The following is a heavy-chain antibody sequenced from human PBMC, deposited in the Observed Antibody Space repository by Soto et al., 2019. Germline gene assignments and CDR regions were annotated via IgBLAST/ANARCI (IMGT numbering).Heavy chain of an antibody. D-gene: IGHD5-12*01. CDR1: GASISYGGFS. V-gene: IGHV4-30-2*06. J-gene: IGHJ4*02. CDR3: ARGGGYDSFDY. Sequence: QLQLQESGSGLVKTSETLSLTCTVSGASISYGGFSWIWIRQSPGKGLEWIGHISHLESTYFHPSFKGRLTMSIDRTRNQFSLKLSSVTAADMAVYYCARGGGYDSFDYWGQGVLVTVSS. CDR2: ISHLEST.